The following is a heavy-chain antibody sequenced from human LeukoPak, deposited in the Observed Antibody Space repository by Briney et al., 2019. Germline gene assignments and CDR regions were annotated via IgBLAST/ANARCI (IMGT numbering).Heavy chain of an antibody. Sequence: PSQTLSLTCTVSGGSISSGSYYWSWIRQPAGKGLEWIGRIYTSGSTNYNPSLKSRVTMSVDTSKNQFSLKLSSVTAADTAVYYCARVGRDGYNFDFYYFDYWGQGTLVTVSS. CDR3: ARVGRDGYNFDFYYFDY. CDR2: IYTSGST. CDR1: GGSISSGSYY. D-gene: IGHD5-24*01. V-gene: IGHV4-61*02. J-gene: IGHJ4*02.